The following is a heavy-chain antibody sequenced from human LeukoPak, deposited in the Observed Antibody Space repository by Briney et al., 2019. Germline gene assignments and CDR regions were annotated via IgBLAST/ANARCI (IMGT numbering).Heavy chain of an antibody. CDR2: INHSGGT. V-gene: IGHV4-34*01. J-gene: IGHJ4*02. CDR1: GGSFSGYY. Sequence: SETLSLTCAVYGGSFSGYYWSWIRQPPGKGLEWIGEINHSGGTNYNPSLKSRVTISVDTSKNQFSLKLSSVTAADTAVYYCARPYSSGWSPGTFDYWGQGTLVTVSS. CDR3: ARPYSSGWSPGTFDY. D-gene: IGHD6-19*01.